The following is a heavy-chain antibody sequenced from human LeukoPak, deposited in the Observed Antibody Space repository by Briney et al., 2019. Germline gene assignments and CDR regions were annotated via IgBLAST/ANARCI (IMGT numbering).Heavy chain of an antibody. J-gene: IGHJ4*02. D-gene: IGHD3-10*01. Sequence: GGSLRLSCAASGFTFSSYAMSWVRQAPGKGPEWVSVISGGGGSTYYADSVKGRFTTSSDSSKNTLYLQMNSLRAEDTAVYYCAKSGSGNYYDRFDCWGQGTLITVSS. CDR1: GFTFSSYA. CDR2: ISGGGGST. V-gene: IGHV3-23*01. CDR3: AKSGSGNYYDRFDC.